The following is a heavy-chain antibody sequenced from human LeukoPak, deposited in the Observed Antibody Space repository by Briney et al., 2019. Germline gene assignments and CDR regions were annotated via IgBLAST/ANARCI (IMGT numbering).Heavy chain of an antibody. J-gene: IGHJ4*02. D-gene: IGHD1-26*01. CDR2: IRYDGSNK. V-gene: IGHV3-30*02. CDR1: GFTLSNYW. Sequence: GGSLRLSCTASGFTLSNYWMTWVRQAPGKGLEWVAFIRYDGSNKYYADSVKGRFTISRDNSKNTLYLQMNSLRAEDTAVYYPTDYSGSHYMLYPGYWGQGTLVTVSS. CDR3: TDYSGSHYMLYPGY.